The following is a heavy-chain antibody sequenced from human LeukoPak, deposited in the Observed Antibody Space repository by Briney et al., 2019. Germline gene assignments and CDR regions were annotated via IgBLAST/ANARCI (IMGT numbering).Heavy chain of an antibody. J-gene: IGHJ4*02. CDR2: ISGSGGRT. D-gene: IGHD6-19*01. Sequence: PGGSLRLSCVVSGFTFTSYVMSWVRQAPGKGLEWVSGISGSGGRTNYADSVKGRFTISRDNSKNTLYPQMNSLRAADTAVYYCAKGGDIAVAGTHFDYWGQGTLVTVPS. CDR3: AKGGDIAVAGTHFDY. CDR1: GFTFTSYV. V-gene: IGHV3-23*01.